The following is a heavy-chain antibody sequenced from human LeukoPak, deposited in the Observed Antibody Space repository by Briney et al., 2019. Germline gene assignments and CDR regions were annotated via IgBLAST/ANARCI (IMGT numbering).Heavy chain of an antibody. J-gene: IGHJ4*02. CDR3: AKVLGYYYDSSGFPEDY. V-gene: IGHV3-23*01. D-gene: IGHD3-22*01. Sequence: GGSLRLSCAASGFTFSSYAMSWVRQAPGKGLEWISAISGSGGSTYYADSVKGRFTISRDNSKNTLYLQMNSLRAEDTAVYYCAKVLGYYYDSSGFPEDYWGQGTLVTVSS. CDR2: ISGSGGST. CDR1: GFTFSSYA.